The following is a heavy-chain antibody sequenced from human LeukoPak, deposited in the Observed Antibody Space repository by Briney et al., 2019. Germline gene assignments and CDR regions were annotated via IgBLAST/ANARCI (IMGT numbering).Heavy chain of an antibody. V-gene: IGHV1-18*01. Sequence: ASVKVSCKASGYTFTSYGISWVRQAPGQGLEWMGWISAYNGNTNYAQKLQGRVTMTTDTSTSTAYMELRRLRSDGTAVYYCAMWVVVPAAMLRYDYWGQGTLVTVSS. CDR2: ISAYNGNT. D-gene: IGHD2-2*01. J-gene: IGHJ4*02. CDR3: AMWVVVPAAMLRYDY. CDR1: GYTFTSYG.